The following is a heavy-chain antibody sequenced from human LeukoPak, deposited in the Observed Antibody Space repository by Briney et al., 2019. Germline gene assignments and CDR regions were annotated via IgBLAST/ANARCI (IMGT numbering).Heavy chain of an antibody. CDR1: GFTFSSYG. V-gene: IGHV3-30*03. J-gene: IGHJ4*02. CDR2: ISYDGSNK. CDR3: ARVLWNGDYPRFDH. Sequence: PGGSLRLSCAASGFTFSSYGMHWVRQAPGKGLEWVAVISYDGSNKYYADSVKGRFTISRDNSKNTLYLQMYSLRAEGTAVYYCARVLWNGDYPRFDHWGQGTLVTVSS. D-gene: IGHD4-17*01.